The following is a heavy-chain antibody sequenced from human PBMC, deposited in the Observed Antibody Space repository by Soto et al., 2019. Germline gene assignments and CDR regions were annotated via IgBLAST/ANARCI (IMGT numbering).Heavy chain of an antibody. V-gene: IGHV1-69*13. CDR1: GGTFSSYA. CDR2: IIPIFGTA. D-gene: IGHD6-19*01. Sequence: SVKVSCKASGGTFSSYAISWVRQAPGQGLEWMGGIIPIFGTANYAQKFQGRVTITADESTSTAYMELSSLRSEDTAVYYCARPESIAVAGIDYYFDYWGQGTLVTVSS. CDR3: ARPESIAVAGIDYYFDY. J-gene: IGHJ4*02.